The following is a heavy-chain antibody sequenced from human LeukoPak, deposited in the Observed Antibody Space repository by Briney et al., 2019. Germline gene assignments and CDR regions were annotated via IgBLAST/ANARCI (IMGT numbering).Heavy chain of an antibody. Sequence: SSETLSLTCTVSGGSISSGGYYWSWIRQHPGKGLEWIGYIYYSGSTYYNPSLKSRVTISVDTSKNQFSLKLSSVTAADTAVYYCATGFWSGYLDFGYFDYWGQGTTVTVSS. CDR1: GGSISSGGYY. CDR2: IYYSGST. V-gene: IGHV4-31*03. CDR3: ATGFWSGYLDFGYFDY. D-gene: IGHD3-3*01. J-gene: IGHJ4*03.